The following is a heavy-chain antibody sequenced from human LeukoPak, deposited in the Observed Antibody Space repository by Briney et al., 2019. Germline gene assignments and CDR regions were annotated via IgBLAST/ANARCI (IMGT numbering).Heavy chain of an antibody. CDR3: ARRPYDILTGYATYFGY. CDR2: ISAYNGNT. Sequence: VASVKVSCKASGYTFTSYGISWVRQAPGQGLEWMGWISAYNGNTNYAQKLQSRVTMTTDTSTSTAYMELRSLRSDDTAVYYCARRPYDILTGYATYFGYWGQGTLVTVSS. J-gene: IGHJ4*02. CDR1: GYTFTSYG. D-gene: IGHD3-9*01. V-gene: IGHV1-18*01.